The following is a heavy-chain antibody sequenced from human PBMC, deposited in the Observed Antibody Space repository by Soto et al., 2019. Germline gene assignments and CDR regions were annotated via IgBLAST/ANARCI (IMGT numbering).Heavy chain of an antibody. CDR1: GFTFTSSA. Sequence: GASVKVSCKASGFTFTSSAVQWVRQARGQRLEWIGWIVVGSGNTNYGQKFQERVTITRDMSTSTAYMELSSLRAEDTSVYYCAAARDYSNLKGAFDIWGQGTMVTVSS. V-gene: IGHV1-58*01. CDR2: IVVGSGNT. D-gene: IGHD4-4*01. CDR3: AAARDYSNLKGAFDI. J-gene: IGHJ3*02.